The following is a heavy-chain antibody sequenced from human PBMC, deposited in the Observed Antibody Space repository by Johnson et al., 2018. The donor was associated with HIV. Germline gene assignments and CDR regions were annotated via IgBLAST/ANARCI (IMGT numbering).Heavy chain of an antibody. Sequence: VQLVESGGGLVQPGGSLRLSCAASGFTFSSYDMHWVRQAPGKGLVWVSRINSDGSSTSYADSVKGRFTISRDNSKNTLYLQMNSLRHEDTAVYYCARDQGELRRTHAFDIWGQGTMVTVSS. V-gene: IGHV3-74*01. CDR3: ARDQGELRRTHAFDI. CDR1: GFTFSSYD. J-gene: IGHJ3*02. CDR2: INSDGSST. D-gene: IGHD1-14*01.